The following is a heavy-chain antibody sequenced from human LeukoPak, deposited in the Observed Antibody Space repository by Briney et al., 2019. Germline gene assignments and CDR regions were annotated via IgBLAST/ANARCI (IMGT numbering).Heavy chain of an antibody. J-gene: IGHJ4*02. CDR1: GFTFSDYY. D-gene: IGHD5-18*01. CDR2: ISSSGSTI. Sequence: GGSLRLSCADSGFTFSDYYMSWIRQAPGKGLEWVSYISSSGSTIYYADSVKGRFTISRDNAKNSLYLQMNSLRAEDTAVYYCASPAAGSSGYSYGFSHWGQGTLVTVSS. CDR3: ASPAAGSSGYSYGFSH. V-gene: IGHV3-11*04.